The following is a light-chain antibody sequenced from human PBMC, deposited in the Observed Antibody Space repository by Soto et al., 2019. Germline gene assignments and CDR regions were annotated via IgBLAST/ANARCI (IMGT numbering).Light chain of an antibody. CDR1: ENLNTN. Sequence: EIVMTQSPGTLSVSPGERATLSCRASENLNTNFAWCQQRPAQAPRLLIYGASTRATGVPARFTGSGSGTDFTLTISSLQFEDFAVYFCQQYKSWPPWTFGQGTKVDI. J-gene: IGKJ1*01. CDR3: QQYKSWPPWT. V-gene: IGKV3-15*01. CDR2: GAS.